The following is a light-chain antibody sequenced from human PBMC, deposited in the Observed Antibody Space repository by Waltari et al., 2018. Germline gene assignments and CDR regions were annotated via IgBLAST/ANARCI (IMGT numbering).Light chain of an antibody. J-gene: IGKJ1*01. CDR2: AAS. CDR1: QSISSY. Sequence: DIQMTQSPSSLSASVGDRVTITCRASQSISSYLNWYQQKKGKAPKLLIYAASSLQSGVPSRFSGSGSVTDFTLTISSLQPEDFATYYCQQYYDYPWTFGQGTKVEIK. CDR3: QQYYDYPWT. V-gene: IGKV1-39*01.